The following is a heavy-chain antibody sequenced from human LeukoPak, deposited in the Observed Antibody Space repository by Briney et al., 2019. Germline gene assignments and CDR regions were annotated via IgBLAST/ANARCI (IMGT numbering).Heavy chain of an antibody. Sequence: PGGSLRLSCAASGFTFSSYWMSWVRQAPGKGLEWVANIKQDGSEKYYVASVKGRFTISRDNAKNSLYLQMNSLRAEDTAMYYCARGGYSVYFFSGDYWGQGSLVTVSS. D-gene: IGHD5/OR15-5a*01. CDR3: ARGGYSVYFFSGDY. CDR2: IKQDGSEK. J-gene: IGHJ4*02. CDR1: GFTFSSYW. V-gene: IGHV3-7*01.